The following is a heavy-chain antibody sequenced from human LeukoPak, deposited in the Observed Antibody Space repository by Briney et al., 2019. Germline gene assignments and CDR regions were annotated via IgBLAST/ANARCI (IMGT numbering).Heavy chain of an antibody. CDR3: ARGIVGSRDFYFRYYFDY. J-gene: IGHJ4*02. V-gene: IGHV4-38-2*02. D-gene: IGHD3/OR15-3a*01. CDR2: IYHSGST. Sequence: SETLSLTCTVSGYSIISDYFWGWIRQPPGKGLEWIGTIYHSGSTYYSPSLKSRVTVSVDTSKNEFSLKLSSVTAADTAVYFCARGIVGSRDFYFRYYFDYWGQGTLVTVSS. CDR1: GYSIISDYF.